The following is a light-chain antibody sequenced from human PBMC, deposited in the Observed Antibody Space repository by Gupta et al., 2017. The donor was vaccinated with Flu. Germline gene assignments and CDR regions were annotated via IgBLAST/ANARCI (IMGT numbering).Light chain of an antibody. V-gene: IGKV3-11*01. CDR1: QSVSSY. J-gene: IGKJ5*01. Sequence: EIVLTQSPATLSLSPGERATLSCRASQSVSSYLDWYQQKQGQAPRLLIYDASNRATGIPARFSGSGSGTDFTLTISSREHEDFAVYYCQQRSNWPPITFGQGTRLEIK. CDR2: DAS. CDR3: QQRSNWPPIT.